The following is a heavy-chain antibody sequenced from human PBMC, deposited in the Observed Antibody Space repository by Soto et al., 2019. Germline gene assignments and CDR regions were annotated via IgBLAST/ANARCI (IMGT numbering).Heavy chain of an antibody. CDR2: ISSSSSTI. V-gene: IGHV3-48*02. CDR1: GFTFSSYS. J-gene: IGHJ4*02. Sequence: GGSLRLSCAASGFTFSSYSMNWVRQAPGKGLEWVSYISSSSSTIYYADSVKGRFTISRDNAKNSLYLQMNSLRDEDTAVYYCARDQSDSGYDYFDYWGQGTLVTVSS. D-gene: IGHD5-12*01. CDR3: ARDQSDSGYDYFDY.